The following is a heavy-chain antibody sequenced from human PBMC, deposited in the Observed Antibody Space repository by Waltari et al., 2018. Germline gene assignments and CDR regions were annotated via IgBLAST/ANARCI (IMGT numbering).Heavy chain of an antibody. CDR1: GYNFNNYW. J-gene: IGHJ2*01. V-gene: IGHV5-51*03. D-gene: IGHD6-6*01. Sequence: EVQLVQSGAEVKQTGESLKISCEGSGYNFNNYWIGWVRQMPGKGLAGMGIIYPGDADTRYSPSFQGQVTISGDRSISTVYLKWNSLKASDSAIYYCAGRSTSSLWYFDIWGRGTLVTVSS. CDR2: IYPGDADT. CDR3: AGRSTSSLWYFDI.